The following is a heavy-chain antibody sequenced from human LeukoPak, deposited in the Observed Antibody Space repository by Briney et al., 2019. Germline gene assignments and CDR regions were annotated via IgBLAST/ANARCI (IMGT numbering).Heavy chain of an antibody. V-gene: IGHV3-9*01. CDR2: ISWNSGSM. CDR1: GFTFDDYA. J-gene: IGHJ4*02. D-gene: IGHD6-19*01. Sequence: GRSLRLSCAASGFTFDDYAMHWVRQAPGKGLEWVSGISWNSGSMACADSVKGRFTISRDNAKNSLYLQMNSLRAEDTALYYCAKDISSGWYSGPDYWGQGTLVTVSS. CDR3: AKDISSGWYSGPDY.